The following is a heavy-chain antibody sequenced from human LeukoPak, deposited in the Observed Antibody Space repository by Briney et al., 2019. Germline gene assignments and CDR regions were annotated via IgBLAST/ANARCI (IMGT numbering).Heavy chain of an antibody. D-gene: IGHD2-15*01. Sequence: VASVKASCKASGYTFTGYYMHWVRQAPGQGLEWMGWINPNSGGTNYAQKFQGRVTMTRDTSISTAYMELSRLRSDDTAVYYCAREGGGSSYYFDYWGQGTLVTVSS. CDR2: INPNSGGT. J-gene: IGHJ4*02. V-gene: IGHV1-2*02. CDR3: AREGGGSSYYFDY. CDR1: GYTFTGYY.